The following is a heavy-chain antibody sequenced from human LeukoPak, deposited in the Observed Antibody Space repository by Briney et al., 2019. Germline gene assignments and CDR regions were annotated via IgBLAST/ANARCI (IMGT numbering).Heavy chain of an antibody. Sequence: GSLRLSCAASGFSFSDYYMSWFRQAPGKGLEWISYISSSGRTIHYADSVKGRLTISRDNSKNTLYLQMNSLRAEDTAVYYCAKLGYCSGGSCYSGYFDYWGQGTLVTVSS. CDR3: AKLGYCSGGSCYSGYFDY. CDR2: ISSSGRTI. CDR1: GFSFSDYY. D-gene: IGHD2-15*01. V-gene: IGHV3-11*01. J-gene: IGHJ4*02.